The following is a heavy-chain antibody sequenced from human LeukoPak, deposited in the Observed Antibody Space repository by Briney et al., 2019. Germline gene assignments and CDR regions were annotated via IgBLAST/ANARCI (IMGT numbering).Heavy chain of an antibody. CDR3: ARVVSRGDSSGYLPGN. V-gene: IGHV1-2*02. Sequence: ASVKVSCKASGYTFTGYYMHWVRQAPGQGLEWMGWINPNSGGTNYAQKFQGRVTMTRDTSISTAYMELSRLRSDDTAVYYCARVVSRGDSSGYLPGNWGQGTLVTVSS. D-gene: IGHD3-22*01. CDR2: INPNSGGT. CDR1: GYTFTGYY. J-gene: IGHJ4*02.